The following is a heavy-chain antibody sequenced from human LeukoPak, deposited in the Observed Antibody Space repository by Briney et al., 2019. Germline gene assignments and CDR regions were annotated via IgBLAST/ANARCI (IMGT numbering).Heavy chain of an antibody. J-gene: IGHJ6*02. D-gene: IGHD5-12*01. V-gene: IGHV3-74*01. CDR1: GFTFSSYW. CDR3: ARDSRRRSGYDKHYYYYGMDV. CDR2: INTDGSST. Sequence: PGGSLRLSCAASGFTFSSYWMHWVRQAPGKGLVWVSRINTDGSSTSYADSVKGRFTISRDNAKNTLYLQMNSLRAEDTAVYYCARDSRRRSGYDKHYYYYGMDVWGQGTTVTVSS.